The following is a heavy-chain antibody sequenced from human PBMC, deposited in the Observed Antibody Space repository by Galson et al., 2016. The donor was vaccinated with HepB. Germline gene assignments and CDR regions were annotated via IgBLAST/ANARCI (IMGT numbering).Heavy chain of an antibody. Sequence: SLRLSCAASGFTLNNFAMNWVRQAPGKGLEWVSSISTRSSNIYYADSVKGRFTISRDNAKNSVYLQMDSLRAEDTAVYHCVKGGSTTWPPNWFDTWGQGTRVIVSS. D-gene: IGHD1-1*01. CDR1: GFTLNNFA. CDR3: VKGGSTTWPPNWFDT. V-gene: IGHV3-21*01. J-gene: IGHJ5*02. CDR2: ISTRSSNI.